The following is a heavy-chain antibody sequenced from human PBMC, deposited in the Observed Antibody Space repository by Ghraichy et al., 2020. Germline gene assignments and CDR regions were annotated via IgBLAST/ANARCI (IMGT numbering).Heavy chain of an antibody. J-gene: IGHJ6*03. CDR1: GFTFSSYS. Sequence: GGSLRLSCAASGFTFSSYSMNWVRQAPWKGLEWVSYISSSSSTIYYADSVKGRFTISRENAKNSLYLQMNSLRDEDTAVYYCARDAPPSYYDSSGYYYMDVWGKGTTVTVSS. CDR3: ARDAPPSYYDSSGYYYMDV. CDR2: ISSSSSTI. V-gene: IGHV3-48*02. D-gene: IGHD3-22*01.